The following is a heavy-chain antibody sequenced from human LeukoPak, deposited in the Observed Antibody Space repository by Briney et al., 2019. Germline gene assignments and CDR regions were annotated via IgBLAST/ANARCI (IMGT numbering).Heavy chain of an antibody. CDR2: IYSDNT. D-gene: IGHD1-26*01. V-gene: IGHV3-53*01. CDR1: GFTVSSNS. Sequence: TGGSLRLSCTVSGFTVSSNSMSWVRQAPGKGLEWVSFIYSDNTHYSDSVKGRFTISRDNSKNTLYLQMNSLRAEDTAVYYCARRVSLGDAFDIWGQGTMVTVSS. CDR3: ARRVSLGDAFDI. J-gene: IGHJ3*02.